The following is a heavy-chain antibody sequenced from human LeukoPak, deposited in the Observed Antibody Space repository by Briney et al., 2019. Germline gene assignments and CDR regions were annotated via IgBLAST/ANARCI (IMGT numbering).Heavy chain of an antibody. J-gene: IGHJ4*02. CDR3: AKGKGGTSFNYCFDY. CDR2: IRNDAATT. CDR1: GFGFGAYA. V-gene: IGHV3-23*01. D-gene: IGHD2/OR15-2a*01. Sequence: GGSLRLSCAASGFGFGAYAMIWVRQAPGKGLEWVSLIRNDAATTYHADSVRGRFTVSRDNSKNTLYLEMNSLRAEDTAVYYCAKGKGGTSFNYCFDYWGQGTPVSVSS.